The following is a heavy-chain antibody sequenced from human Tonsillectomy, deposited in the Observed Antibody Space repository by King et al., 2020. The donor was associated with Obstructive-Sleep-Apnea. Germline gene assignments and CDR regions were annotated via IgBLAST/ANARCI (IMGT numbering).Heavy chain of an antibody. J-gene: IGHJ4*02. Sequence: QLQESGPGLVKPSETLSLTCTVSGGSISNYYWSWIRQPPGKGLEWIAYIYNSESTNYNPSLKSRVTISVDTSKNQFFLKLNSVTAADTAVYYCARVGNWGIDYWGQGTLVTVSS. D-gene: IGHD7-27*01. CDR2: IYNSEST. V-gene: IGHV4-59*01. CDR3: ARVGNWGIDY. CDR1: GGSISNYY.